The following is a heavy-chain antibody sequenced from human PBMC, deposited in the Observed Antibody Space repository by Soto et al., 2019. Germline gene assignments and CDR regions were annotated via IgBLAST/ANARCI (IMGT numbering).Heavy chain of an antibody. V-gene: IGHV1-2*02. J-gene: IGHJ5*02. CDR3: ARAELELSWFDP. CDR2: INPNSGGT. D-gene: IGHD1-7*01. CDR1: GYTFTGYY. Sequence: QVQLVQSGAEVKKPGASVKVSCKASGYTFTGYYMHWVRQAPGQGLEWMGWINPNSGGTNYAQKCQGRVTRTRDTSISTAYMELSRLRSDDTAVYYCARAELELSWFDPWGQGTLVTVSS.